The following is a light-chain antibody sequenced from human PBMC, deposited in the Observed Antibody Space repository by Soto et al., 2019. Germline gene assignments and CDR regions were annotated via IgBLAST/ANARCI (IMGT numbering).Light chain of an antibody. J-gene: IGKJ4*01. Sequence: DVVMIQSPPSLPVTLGQPASISCRSSQSLVYSDGTTYLNLLKQMPGQSPRRLIYQVSNRDPGVPDRFSGSGSGTDFTLKISRVEAEDVEVDYCMQGKHWPLTFGGGTKVEIK. CDR1: QSLVYSDGTTY. CDR3: MQGKHWPLT. CDR2: QVS. V-gene: IGKV2-30*01.